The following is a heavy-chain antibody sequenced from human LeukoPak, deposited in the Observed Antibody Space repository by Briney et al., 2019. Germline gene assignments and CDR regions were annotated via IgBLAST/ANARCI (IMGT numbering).Heavy chain of an antibody. CDR3: ARGRGYYDSSGYYSLNYYYYYMDV. CDR1: GGSFSGYY. CDR2: INHSGST. J-gene: IGHJ6*03. Sequence: SETLSLTCAVYGGSFSGYYWSWIRQPPGKGLEWIGEINHSGSTNYNPSLKSRVTISVDTSKNQFSLKLSSVTAADTAVYYCARGRGYYDSSGYYSLNYYYYYMDVWGKGTTVTVSS. D-gene: IGHD3-22*01. V-gene: IGHV4-34*01.